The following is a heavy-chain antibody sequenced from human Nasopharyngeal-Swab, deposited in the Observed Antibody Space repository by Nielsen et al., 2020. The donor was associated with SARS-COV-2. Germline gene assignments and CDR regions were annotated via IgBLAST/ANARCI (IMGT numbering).Heavy chain of an antibody. J-gene: IGHJ4*02. CDR2: IIHSGST. D-gene: IGHD2-21*02. V-gene: IGHV4-34*12. Sequence: GSLRLSCAVYGGSFSGYSWIWVRQPPGKGLEWIGQIIHSGSTNHNPSLRGRVTLSVDTYKNQVSLKLSSVTAADTAIYYCARVVPARVTFDYWGQGLLVTVSS. CDR1: GGSFSGYS. CDR3: ARVVPARVTFDY.